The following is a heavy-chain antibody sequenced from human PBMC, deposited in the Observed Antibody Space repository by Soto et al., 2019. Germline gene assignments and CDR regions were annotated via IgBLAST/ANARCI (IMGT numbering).Heavy chain of an antibody. CDR1: GGSISSYY. Sequence: SETLSITCTVSGGSISSYYWSWIRQPPGKGLEWIGYIYYSGSTNYNPSLKSRVTISVDTSKNQFSLRLSSVTAADTAVYYCARLVRGDYNFDYWGQGTLVTVSS. CDR2: IYYSGST. J-gene: IGHJ4*02. CDR3: ARLVRGDYNFDY. V-gene: IGHV4-59*01. D-gene: IGHD4-17*01.